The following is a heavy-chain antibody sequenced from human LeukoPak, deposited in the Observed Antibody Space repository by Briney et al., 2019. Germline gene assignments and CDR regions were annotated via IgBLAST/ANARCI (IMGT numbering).Heavy chain of an antibody. D-gene: IGHD3-16*01. CDR2: IWYDGSLK. V-gene: IGHV3-33*01. J-gene: IGHJ4*02. CDR1: GFTFGSYG. CDR3: ARGDVPLTYYLDY. Sequence: GGSLRLSCAASGFTFGSYGMHWVRQAPGKGLEWVAVIWYDGSLKYYADSVEGRFTISRDNSKNTLYLQMNSLRVEDTAVYYCARGDVPLTYYLDYWGQGTLVTVSS.